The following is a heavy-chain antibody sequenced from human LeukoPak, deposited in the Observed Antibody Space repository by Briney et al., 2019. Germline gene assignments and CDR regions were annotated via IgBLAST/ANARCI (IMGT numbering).Heavy chain of an antibody. CDR1: GGSISSYY. V-gene: IGHV4-59*08. CDR3: ARHGAGELVPSTWYFDY. Sequence: SETLSLTCPVSGGSISSYYWSWIRQPPGKGLEWIGYNYYRGSTNYNPPLKSRVTTSVDTSKNQFSLKLSSVTAADTAVYYCARHGAGELVPSTWYFDYWGQGTLVTVSS. D-gene: IGHD1-26*01. J-gene: IGHJ4*02. CDR2: NYYRGST.